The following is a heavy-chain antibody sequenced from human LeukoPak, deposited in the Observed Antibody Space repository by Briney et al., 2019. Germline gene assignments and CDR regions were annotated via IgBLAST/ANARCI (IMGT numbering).Heavy chain of an antibody. V-gene: IGHV3-23*01. J-gene: IGHJ4*02. CDR2: NSGPAGSC. Sequence: GGSLRLSCAASGFTFSSYAMSWVRQAPGKGLEWVSANSGPAGSCDYADSVKGRFTISRDNSKNTLFLQMNSLRADDTAIYYCAKKVGLVSAPLYYFDVWGQGTLVTVSS. CDR3: AKKVGLVSAPLYYFDV. CDR1: GFTFSSYA. D-gene: IGHD5/OR15-5a*01.